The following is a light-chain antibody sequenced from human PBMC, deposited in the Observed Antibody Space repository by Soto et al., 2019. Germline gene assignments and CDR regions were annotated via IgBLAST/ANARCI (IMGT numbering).Light chain of an antibody. CDR1: SSDVGAYNY. J-gene: IGLJ1*01. V-gene: IGLV2-14*01. Sequence: QSVLTQPASVSGSPGQSITISCTGTSSDVGAYNYVSWYQQYPGKAPKVIIFEVRKRPSGVSNRFSGSKSGDTASLTISGLQAEDEADYYSSSYRGSTTFVFGTGTKVTVL. CDR3: SSYRGSTTFV. CDR2: EVR.